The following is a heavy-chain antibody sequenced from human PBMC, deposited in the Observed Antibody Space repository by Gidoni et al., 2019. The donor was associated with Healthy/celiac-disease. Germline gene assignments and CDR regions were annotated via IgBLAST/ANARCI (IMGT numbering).Heavy chain of an antibody. CDR2: ISGDGGST. D-gene: IGHD6-19*01. Sequence: EVQLEESGGGVVQPGGSLRLSCAASGFTFDDYGMHWVRQAPGKGLEWVSLISGDGGSTYYADSVKGRFTISRDNSKNSLYLQMNSLRTEDTALYYCAKDPSSGWRNTIEYFQHWGQGTLVTVSS. J-gene: IGHJ1*01. V-gene: IGHV3-43*02. CDR1: GFTFDDYG. CDR3: AKDPSSGWRNTIEYFQH.